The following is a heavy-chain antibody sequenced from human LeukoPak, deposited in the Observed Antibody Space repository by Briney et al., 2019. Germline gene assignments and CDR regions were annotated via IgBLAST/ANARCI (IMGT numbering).Heavy chain of an antibody. CDR3: ARVVPAAKNYYYYGMDV. J-gene: IGHJ6*02. CDR1: GFTVSSNY. V-gene: IGHV3-53*01. Sequence: GGSLRLSCAASGFTVSSNYMSWVRQAPGKGLEWVSVIYSGGSTYYADSVKGRFTLSRDNSKNTLYLQMNSLRAEDTAVYYCARVVPAAKNYYYYGMDVWGQGTTVTVSS. CDR2: IYSGGST. D-gene: IGHD2-2*01.